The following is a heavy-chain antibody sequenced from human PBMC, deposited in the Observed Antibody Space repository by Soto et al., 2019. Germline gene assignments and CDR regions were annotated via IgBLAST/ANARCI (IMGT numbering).Heavy chain of an antibody. CDR1: GGSISGYY. D-gene: IGHD6-13*01. CDR3: ARGSAAGTKSPFDY. Sequence: ETLSLTCTVSGGSISGYYWSWIRQSPGKGLEWIGYIHYSGSTNYNPSLKSRVTISVDTSKNQLSLKLSSVTAADTAVYYCARGSAAGTKSPFDYWGQGTLVTVS. J-gene: IGHJ4*02. V-gene: IGHV4-59*01. CDR2: IHYSGST.